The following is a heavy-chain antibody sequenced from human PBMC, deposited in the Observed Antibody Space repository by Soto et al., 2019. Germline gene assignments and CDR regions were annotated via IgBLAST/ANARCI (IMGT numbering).Heavy chain of an antibody. CDR2: IKPDESEK. J-gene: IGHJ5*02. CDR1: GFTLSDAW. V-gene: IGHV3-7*01. CDR3: VRDGSTYAS. D-gene: IGHD4-4*01. Sequence: GGSLRLSCTASGFTLSDAWMTWVRQAPGKGLEWVARIKPDESEKKYADSVKGRCSISRDNAKNSMYLQMDSLRGEDTAVYYCVRDGSTYASWGQGTLVTVSS.